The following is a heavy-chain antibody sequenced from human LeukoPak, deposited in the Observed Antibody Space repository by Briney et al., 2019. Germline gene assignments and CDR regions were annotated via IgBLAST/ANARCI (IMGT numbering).Heavy chain of an antibody. CDR3: ARDKGRDYYYMDV. CDR2: ISSSSSYI. CDR1: GFTFSSYA. V-gene: IGHV3-21*01. J-gene: IGHJ6*03. Sequence: GGSLRLSCAASGFTFSSYAMHWVRQAPGKGLEWVSSISSSSSYIYYADSVKGRFTISRDNAKNSLYLQMNSLRAEDTAVYYCARDKGRDYYYMDVWGKGTTVTVSS.